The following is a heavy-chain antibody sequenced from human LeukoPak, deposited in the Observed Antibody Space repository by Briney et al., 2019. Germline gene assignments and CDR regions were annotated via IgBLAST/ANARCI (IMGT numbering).Heavy chain of an antibody. CDR3: ARATNYYGSGSYYNP. CDR2: IYYSGST. CDR1: GGSISSYY. D-gene: IGHD3-10*01. J-gene: IGHJ5*02. V-gene: IGHV4-59*01. Sequence: PSETLSLTCTVSGGSISSYYWSWIRRPPGKGLEWIGYIYYSGSTNYNPSLKSRVTISVDTSKNQFSLKLSSVTAADTAVYYCARATNYYGSGSYYNPWGQGTLVTVSS.